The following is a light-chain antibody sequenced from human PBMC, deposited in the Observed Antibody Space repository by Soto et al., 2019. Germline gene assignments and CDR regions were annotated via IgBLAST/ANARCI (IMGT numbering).Light chain of an antibody. Sequence: EIVMTQSPATLSVSPGGRATLSCRASQSVNDYLAWYQQRPGQPPRLLIYRASTRATGIPARFSGSGSRTEFSLTISSLQSEDFAVYYCQQYSTWPPKYTFGQGTKLE. CDR3: QQYSTWPPKYT. J-gene: IGKJ2*01. CDR2: RAS. V-gene: IGKV3-15*01. CDR1: QSVNDY.